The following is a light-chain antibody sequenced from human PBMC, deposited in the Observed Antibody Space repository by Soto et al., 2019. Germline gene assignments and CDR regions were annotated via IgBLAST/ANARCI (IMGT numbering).Light chain of an antibody. V-gene: IGLV2-11*01. J-gene: IGLJ1*01. CDR2: DVS. CDR3: CSYAGSYTWV. Sequence: QTVLTQPRSLSGSPGPSVTISCTGTISDVGGYNYVSWYQQHPGKAPKLMIYDVSKRPSGVPDRFSGSKSGNTASLTISGLQAEDEADYYCCSYAGSYTWVFGTGTKVTVL. CDR1: ISDVGGYNY.